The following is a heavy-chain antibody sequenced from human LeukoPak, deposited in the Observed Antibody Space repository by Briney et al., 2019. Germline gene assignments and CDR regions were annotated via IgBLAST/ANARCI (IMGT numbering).Heavy chain of an antibody. CDR3: ARMVRGATYYFDY. Sequence: GGSLRLSCADSGITFSMYAMYWVRQAPGNGLEWVALISYDGRKKYYADSVKGRFTISRDNSKNTLFLQMNSLRAEDTAVYYCARMVRGATYYFDYWGQGTLVTVSS. D-gene: IGHD3-10*01. CDR1: GITFSMYA. V-gene: IGHV3-30*04. J-gene: IGHJ4*02. CDR2: ISYDGRKK.